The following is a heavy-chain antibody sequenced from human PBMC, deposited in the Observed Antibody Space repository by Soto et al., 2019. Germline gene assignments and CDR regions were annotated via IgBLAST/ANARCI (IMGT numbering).Heavy chain of an antibody. CDR2: INHSGST. Sequence: SETLSLTCAVYGGSFSGYYWSWIRQPPGKGLEWIGEINHSGSTNYNPSLKSRVTISLDTSNNHFSLKLSSVTAADTAVYYCARMGLHLGELSRNWFDPWAREPWSPSPQ. D-gene: IGHD3-16*02. CDR3: ARMGLHLGELSRNWFDP. J-gene: IGHJ5*02. V-gene: IGHV4-34*09. CDR1: GGSFSGYY.